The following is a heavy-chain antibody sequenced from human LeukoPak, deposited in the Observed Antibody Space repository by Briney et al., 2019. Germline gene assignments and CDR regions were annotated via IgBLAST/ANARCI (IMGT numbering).Heavy chain of an antibody. CDR1: GYTLTELS. Sequence: ASVNVSCKVSGYTLTELSMHWVRQASGKGLEGMGGFDPEDGETIYAQKFQGRVTMTEDTSTDTAYMELSSLRSEDTAVYYCARPTTAVTVDFQHWGQGTLVTVSS. CDR3: ARPTTAVTVDFQH. D-gene: IGHD4-23*01. J-gene: IGHJ1*01. V-gene: IGHV1-24*01. CDR2: FDPEDGET.